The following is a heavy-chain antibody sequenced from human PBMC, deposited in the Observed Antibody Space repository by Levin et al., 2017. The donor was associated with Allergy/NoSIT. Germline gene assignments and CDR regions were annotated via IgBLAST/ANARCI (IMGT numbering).Heavy chain of an antibody. CDR2: IWDDGYKK. D-gene: IGHD5-12*01. J-gene: IGHJ6*03. CDR3: ARVLRFYYYYYMDV. Sequence: LSLTCAASGFTFSSYGMHWVRQAPGKGLEWVAVIWDDGYKKYYADSVKGRFTIFRDNSKHTLYLQMNSLRAEDTAVYYCARVLRFYYYYYMDVWGKGTTVTVSS. V-gene: IGHV3-33*01. CDR1: GFTFSSYG.